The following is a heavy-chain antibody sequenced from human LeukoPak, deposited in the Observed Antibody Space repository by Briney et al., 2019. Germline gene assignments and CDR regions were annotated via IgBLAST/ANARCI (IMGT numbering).Heavy chain of an antibody. CDR3: ARDIVVVPAHDAFDI. D-gene: IGHD2-2*01. Sequence: ASVAVSCKASGYTFTSYGISWVRQAPGQGLEWMGWISAYNGNTNYAQKLQGRVTMTTDTSTSTAYMELRSLRSDDTAVYYCARDIVVVPAHDAFDIWGQGTMVTVSS. V-gene: IGHV1-18*01. CDR2: ISAYNGNT. J-gene: IGHJ3*02. CDR1: GYTFTSYG.